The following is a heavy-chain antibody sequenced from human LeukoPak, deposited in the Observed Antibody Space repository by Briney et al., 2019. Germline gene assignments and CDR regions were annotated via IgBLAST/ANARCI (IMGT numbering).Heavy chain of an antibody. Sequence: GGSLRLSCAASGFTFSSYGMHWVRQAPGKGLEWVAFIRYDGSNKYYADSVKGRFTISRDNSKNTLYLQMNSLRAEDTAVYYCARGEDSSGYRNWFDPWGPGTLVTVSS. CDR1: GFTFSSYG. V-gene: IGHV3-30*02. D-gene: IGHD3-22*01. J-gene: IGHJ5*02. CDR3: ARGEDSSGYRNWFDP. CDR2: IRYDGSNK.